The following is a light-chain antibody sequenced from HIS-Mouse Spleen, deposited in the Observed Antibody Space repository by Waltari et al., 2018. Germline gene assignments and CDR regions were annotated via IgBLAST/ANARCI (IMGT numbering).Light chain of an antibody. CDR1: SSDVGGYNY. CDR3: SSYTSSSTLV. J-gene: IGLJ1*01. CDR2: DVS. V-gene: IGLV2-14*03. Sequence: QSALTQPASVSGSPGQSITISCTGTSSDVGGYNYVPWYQQHPGKAPKLMIFDVSNRPSGVSNRFSCSKSGNTASLTISGLQAEDEADYYCSSYTSSSTLVFGTGTKVTVL.